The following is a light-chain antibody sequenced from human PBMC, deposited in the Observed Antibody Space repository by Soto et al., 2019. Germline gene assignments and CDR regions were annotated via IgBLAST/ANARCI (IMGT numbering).Light chain of an antibody. CDR1: QSPVTTDGNTY. Sequence: DIVMTQSPLSLPVTLGQPASISCRSSQSPVTTDGNTYLNWFQQRPGQSPRRLIYKVSIRDSGVPDRFSGSGSGTEFTLKISRVEVEDVGVYFCMHGTDWPYTFGQGTKLEI. CDR2: KVS. CDR3: MHGTDWPYT. J-gene: IGKJ2*01. V-gene: IGKV2-30*01.